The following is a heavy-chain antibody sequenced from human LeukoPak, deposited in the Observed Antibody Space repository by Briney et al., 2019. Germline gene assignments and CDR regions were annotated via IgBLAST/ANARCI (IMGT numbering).Heavy chain of an antibody. CDR1: GYTFTAHY. CDR3: ARGTPGSYFGY. J-gene: IGHJ4*02. Sequence: ASVRVSCKASGYTFTAHYMHWVRQAPGQGLEWMGWINPNSGGTNYAQKFKGWVTLTRDTSINTTYMELSRLTSDVTAVYFCARGTPGSYFGYWGQGTLVTVSP. CDR2: INPNSGGT. V-gene: IGHV1-2*04. D-gene: IGHD3-10*01.